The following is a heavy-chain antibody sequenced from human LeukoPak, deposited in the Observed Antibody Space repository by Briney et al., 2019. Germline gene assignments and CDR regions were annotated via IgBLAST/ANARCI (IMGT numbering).Heavy chain of an antibody. D-gene: IGHD3-3*01. V-gene: IGHV4-31*03. J-gene: IGHJ5*02. CDR3: ARGIDFWSGYYMDGVNPAGGLFDP. Sequence: KPSQTLSLTCTVSGGSISSGGYYWSWIRQHPGKGLEWIGYIYYSGSTYYNPSLKSRVTISVDTSKNQFSLKLSSVTAADTAVYYCARGIDFWSGYYMDGVNPAGGLFDPWGQGTLVTVSS. CDR1: GGSISSGGYY. CDR2: IYYSGST.